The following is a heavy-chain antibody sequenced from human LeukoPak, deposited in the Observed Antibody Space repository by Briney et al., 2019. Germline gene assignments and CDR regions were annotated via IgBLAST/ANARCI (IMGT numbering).Heavy chain of an antibody. J-gene: IGHJ4*02. V-gene: IGHV1-3*03. D-gene: IGHD5-18*01. Sequence: ASVKVSCKASGYTFTTYTMHWVRQAPGQRLEWMGCINTGNGNTKYSQEFQGRVTITRDTSASTAYMELSSLRPEDLAVYYCARERDTALAPYLDYWGQGTLLTVSS. CDR2: INTGNGNT. CDR1: GYTFTTYT. CDR3: ARERDTALAPYLDY.